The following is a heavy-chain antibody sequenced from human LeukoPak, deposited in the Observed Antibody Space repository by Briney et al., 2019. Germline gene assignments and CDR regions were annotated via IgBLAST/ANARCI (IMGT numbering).Heavy chain of an antibody. D-gene: IGHD4-17*01. J-gene: IGHJ4*02. Sequence: SETLSLTCAVYGGSFSGYYWSWIRQPPGKGLEWIGEINHSGSTNYNPSLKSRVTISVDTSKNQFSLKLSSVTAADTAVYYCARGPRPYGDYYGFDYWGQGTLVTVSS. CDR3: ARGPRPYGDYYGFDY. CDR1: GGSFSGYY. CDR2: INHSGST. V-gene: IGHV4-34*01.